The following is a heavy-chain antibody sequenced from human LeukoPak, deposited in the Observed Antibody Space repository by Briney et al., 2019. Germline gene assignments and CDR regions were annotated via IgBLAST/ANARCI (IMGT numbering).Heavy chain of an antibody. CDR3: VRVGGYNTSPQFDY. Sequence: PSETLSLTCTVSGGSISSYYWSWIRQPPGKGLEWIGYIYYSGSTNYNPSLKSRVTISVDTSKNQFSLKLSSVTAADTAVYYCVRVGGYNTSPQFDYWGQGTLVTVSS. J-gene: IGHJ4*02. D-gene: IGHD5-24*01. CDR1: GGSISSYY. CDR2: IYYSGST. V-gene: IGHV4-59*12.